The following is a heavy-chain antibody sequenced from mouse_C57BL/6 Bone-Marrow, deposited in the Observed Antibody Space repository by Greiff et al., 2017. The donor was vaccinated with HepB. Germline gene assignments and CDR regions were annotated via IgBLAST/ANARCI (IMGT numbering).Heavy chain of an antibody. CDR2: ISDGGSYT. Sequence: EVQRVESGGGLVKPGGSLKLSCAASGFTFSSYAMSWVRQTPEKRLEWVATISDGGSYTYYPDNVKGRFTISRDNAKNNLYLQMSHLKSEDTAMYYCARFLLHDYWGQGTTLTVSS. D-gene: IGHD1-1*01. CDR3: ARFLLHDY. CDR1: GFTFSSYA. V-gene: IGHV5-4*01. J-gene: IGHJ2*01.